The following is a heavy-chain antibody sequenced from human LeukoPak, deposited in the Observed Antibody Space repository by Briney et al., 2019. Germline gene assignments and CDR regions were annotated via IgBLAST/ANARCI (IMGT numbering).Heavy chain of an antibody. CDR1: GGSISSYY. D-gene: IGHD6-13*01. CDR2: IYYSGST. V-gene: IGHV4-59*01. J-gene: IGHJ4*02. Sequence: PSEALSLTCTVSGGSISSYYWSWIRQPPGKGLEWIGYIYYSGSTNYNPSLKSRVTISVDTSKNQFSLKLSSVTAADTAVYYCARGKRYSSSWSLGYYFDYWGQGTLVTVSS. CDR3: ARGKRYSSSWSLGYYFDY.